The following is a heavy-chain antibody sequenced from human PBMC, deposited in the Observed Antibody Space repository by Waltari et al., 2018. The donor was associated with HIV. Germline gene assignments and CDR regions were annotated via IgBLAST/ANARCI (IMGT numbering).Heavy chain of an antibody. CDR3: ARESGYSSSWMYRWFDP. V-gene: IGHV1-2*06. Sequence: QVQLVQSGAEVKKPGASVKVSCEASGYTFNGYYMNWLRQAPGQGLEWMGRINPNSGATKYAQNFQGRVTMTSDTSISTAYMELNRLTSDDTAGYYCARESGYSSSWMYRWFDPWGQGTLVTVSS. J-gene: IGHJ5*02. CDR2: INPNSGAT. CDR1: GYTFNGYY. D-gene: IGHD6-13*01.